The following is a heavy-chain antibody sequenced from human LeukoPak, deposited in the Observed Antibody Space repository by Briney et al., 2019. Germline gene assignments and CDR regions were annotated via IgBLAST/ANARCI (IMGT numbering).Heavy chain of an antibody. Sequence: GGSLRLSCAASGFTFSNYWMHWARQAPGKGLVWVACIHNDGSRTIYADSVKGRFHISRDHHKNTLYVQMNSLRADDTAVYYCATGYTYASNWFDPWGEGTLVTVSS. V-gene: IGHV3-74*01. CDR3: ATGYTYASNWFDP. CDR2: IHNDGSRT. J-gene: IGHJ5*02. D-gene: IGHD5-18*01. CDR1: GFTFSNYW.